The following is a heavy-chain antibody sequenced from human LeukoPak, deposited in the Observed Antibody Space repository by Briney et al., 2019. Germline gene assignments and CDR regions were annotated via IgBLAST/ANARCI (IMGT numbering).Heavy chain of an antibody. D-gene: IGHD2-15*01. V-gene: IGHV3-30*02. CDR3: ARSGLNRLDY. CDR2: IRYDGSSE. J-gene: IGHJ4*02. CDR1: GFTFSNYG. Sequence: GGSLRLSCAASGFTFSNYGMHWVRQAPGKGLEWVAFIRYDGSSEFYADSVKGRFTISRDNSKNTLYLQMNSLRAEDTAVYYCARSGLNRLDYWGQGTLVTVSS.